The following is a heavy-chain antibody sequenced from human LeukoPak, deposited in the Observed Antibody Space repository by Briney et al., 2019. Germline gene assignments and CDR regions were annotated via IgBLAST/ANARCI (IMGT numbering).Heavy chain of an antibody. Sequence: ASVKVSCKASGYTFTNYAIHWVRQAPGQRLEWMGWINSGNGNTKYSLEFQGRVAITRDTSASTAYMDLSSLRSDDAALYYCAREWLSSGDSHYSHWGQGTLVTGSS. J-gene: IGHJ4*02. CDR2: INSGNGNT. D-gene: IGHD2-15*01. CDR1: GYTFTNYA. V-gene: IGHV1-3*01. CDR3: AREWLSSGDSHYSH.